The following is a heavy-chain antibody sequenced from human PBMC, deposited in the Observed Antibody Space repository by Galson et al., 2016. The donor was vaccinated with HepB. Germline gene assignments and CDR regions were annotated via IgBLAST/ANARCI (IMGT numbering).Heavy chain of an antibody. V-gene: IGHV3-74*01. D-gene: IGHD4-11*01. J-gene: IGHJ4*02. CDR3: ARDRAYSQDS. CDR1: DPTFENSW. Sequence: SLRLSCAVSDPTFENSWMHWVRQGPGKGLVWVSHISSDGSTTTYADSVKGRFTISRDNAKNTLQLQMHSLRAEDTAVYYCARDRAYSQDSWGQGTLVTVAS. CDR2: ISSDGSTT.